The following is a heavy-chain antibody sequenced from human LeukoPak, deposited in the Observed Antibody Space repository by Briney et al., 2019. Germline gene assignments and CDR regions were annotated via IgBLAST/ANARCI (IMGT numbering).Heavy chain of an antibody. J-gene: IGHJ4*02. CDR2: IYYSGST. Sequence: PSETLSLTCTVSGSSISSYYWSWIRQPPGKGLEWIGYIYYSGSTNYNPSLKSRVTISVDTSKNQFSLKLSSVTAADTAVYYCARRDGYNSLDYWGQGTLVTVSS. V-gene: IGHV4-59*01. CDR3: ARRDGYNSLDY. D-gene: IGHD5-12*01. CDR1: GSSISSYY.